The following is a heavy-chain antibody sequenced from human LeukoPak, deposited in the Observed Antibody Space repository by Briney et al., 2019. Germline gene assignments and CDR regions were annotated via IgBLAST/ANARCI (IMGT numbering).Heavy chain of an antibody. J-gene: IGHJ4*02. CDR1: GFTFSSYA. CDR2: IGGRGTIT. V-gene: IGHV3-23*01. CDR3: AKDDDYVEYGYYFDF. Sequence: GGSLRLSCAASGFTFSSYAMSWVRQAPGKGLEWVSAIGGRGTITYYADSGKGRFTTSKDNSKNTLYLQMNSLRAEDTAVYYCAKDDDYVEYGYYFDFWGQGTLVTVSS. D-gene: IGHD4-17*01.